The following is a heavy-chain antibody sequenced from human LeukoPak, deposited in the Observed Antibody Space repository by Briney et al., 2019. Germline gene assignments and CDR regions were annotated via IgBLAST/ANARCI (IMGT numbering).Heavy chain of an antibody. CDR3: AKGLGYCSGGSCST. D-gene: IGHD2-15*01. V-gene: IGHV3-30*18. CDR1: GFTFSSYG. J-gene: IGHJ5*02. Sequence: GGSLRLSCAASGFTFSSYGMHWVRQAPGKGLEWVAVISYDGSNKYYADSVKGRFTISRDNSKNTLYPQMNSLRAEDTAVYYCAKGLGYCSGGSCSTWGQGTLVTVSS. CDR2: ISYDGSNK.